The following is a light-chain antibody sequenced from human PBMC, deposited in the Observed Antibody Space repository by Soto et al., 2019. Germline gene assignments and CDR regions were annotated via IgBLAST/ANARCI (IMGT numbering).Light chain of an antibody. V-gene: IGKV3-15*01. Sequence: DIVLTQSPATLSVSPGERATVSCRASQSLGGSLAWYQQKPGQATRLLMYGASTRVTGIPARFSGSGSGTEFTLTISSLQSEDFAVYYCQQYKNGWTFGQGTKVDNK. J-gene: IGKJ1*01. CDR3: QQYKNGWT. CDR2: GAS. CDR1: QSLGGS.